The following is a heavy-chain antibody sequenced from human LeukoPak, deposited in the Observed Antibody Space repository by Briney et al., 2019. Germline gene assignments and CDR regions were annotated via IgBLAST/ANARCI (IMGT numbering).Heavy chain of an antibody. Sequence: ASVKVSCKASVYTFTGYYMHWVRQAPGQGLEWRGWINPNSGGTNYAQKFQGGVTMTRDTSISTAYMELSRLRSDDTAVYYCATDIGRGYSHGYDYWGQGTLVTVSS. J-gene: IGHJ4*02. V-gene: IGHV1-2*02. CDR3: ATDIGRGYSHGYDY. D-gene: IGHD5-18*01. CDR1: VYTFTGYY. CDR2: INPNSGGT.